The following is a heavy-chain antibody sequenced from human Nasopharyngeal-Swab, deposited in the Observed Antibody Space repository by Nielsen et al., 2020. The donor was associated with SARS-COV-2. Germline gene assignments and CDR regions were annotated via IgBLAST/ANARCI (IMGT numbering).Heavy chain of an antibody. CDR1: GFTFSSYA. J-gene: IGHJ4*02. CDR3: AKGLQNEQLVPADFDY. V-gene: IGHV3-23*01. D-gene: IGHD6-13*01. Sequence: GGSLRLSYAASGFTFSSYAMSWVRQAPGKGLEWVSAISGSGGSTYYADSVKGRFTISRDNSKNTLYLQMNSLRAEDTAVYYCAKGLQNEQLVPADFDYWGQGTLVTVSS. CDR2: ISGSGGST.